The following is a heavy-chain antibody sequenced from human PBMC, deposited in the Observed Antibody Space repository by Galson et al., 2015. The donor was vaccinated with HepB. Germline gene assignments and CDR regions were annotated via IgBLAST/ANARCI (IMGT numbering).Heavy chain of an antibody. V-gene: IGHV1-18*01. J-gene: IGHJ3*02. Sequence: SVKVSCKASGYTFTSYGISWVRQAPGQGLEWMGWISAYNGNTNYAQKLQGRVTMTTDTSTSTAYMELRSLRSDDTAVYYCARDSGYYFLVAKRVHFDIWGQGTMVTVSS. CDR1: GYTFTSYG. CDR3: ARDSGYYFLVAKRVHFDI. D-gene: IGHD3/OR15-3a*01. CDR2: ISAYNGNT.